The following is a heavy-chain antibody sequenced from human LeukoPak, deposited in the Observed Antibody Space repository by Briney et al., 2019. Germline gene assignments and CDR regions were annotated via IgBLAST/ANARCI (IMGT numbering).Heavy chain of an antibody. CDR1: GYNLIELS. CDR2: VNLEHGNP. V-gene: IGHV1-24*01. J-gene: IGHJ4*02. CDR3: AKGVAVAGTPPGGDY. Sequence: VASVKVSCKVSGYNLIELSTQWVRQAPGKGLELMGGVNLEHGNPVYAQKFQGRISMTEDRTTDTAYMELNSLTSEDTAVYYCAKGVAVAGTPPGGDYWGQGTLLTVS. D-gene: IGHD6-19*01.